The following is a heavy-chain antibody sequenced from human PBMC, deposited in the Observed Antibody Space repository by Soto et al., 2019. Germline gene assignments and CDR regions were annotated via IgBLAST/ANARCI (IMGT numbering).Heavy chain of an antibody. Sequence: QVQLVQSGAEVKKPGASVKVSCKASGYTFTSYGISWVRQAPGQGLEWMGWISAYKGNTNYAQKLQGRVTMNTATTTSTAYMELRSVRSDDRAVYYCARTGGDIVVVDFVDAFDLWGQGTMVTVSS. CDR1: GYTFTSYG. D-gene: IGHD2-15*01. CDR2: ISAYKGNT. V-gene: IGHV1-18*01. J-gene: IGHJ3*01. CDR3: ARTGGDIVVVDFVDAFDL.